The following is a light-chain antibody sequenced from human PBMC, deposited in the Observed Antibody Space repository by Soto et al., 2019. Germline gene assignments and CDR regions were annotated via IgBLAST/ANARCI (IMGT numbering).Light chain of an antibody. CDR2: KVS. CDR1: QSPLYSDGNTY. V-gene: IGKV2-30*01. CDR3: VQGTRCPWT. J-gene: IGKJ1*01. Sequence: DVVMTQSPLSLPVTLGQPASISCRSSQSPLYSDGNTYLSWFQQRPGQSPRRLIYKVSNRDSGVPDRFRGNGSGNDFSLKIRRVDAEDVGIYYCVQGTRCPWTVGQGTKVEI.